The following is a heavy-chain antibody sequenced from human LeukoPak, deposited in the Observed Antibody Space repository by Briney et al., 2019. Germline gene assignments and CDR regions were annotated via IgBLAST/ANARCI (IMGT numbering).Heavy chain of an antibody. V-gene: IGHV3-15*01. CDR2: IKSKTDGGTT. Sequence: GGSLRLSCAASGFAFSNAWMSWVRQAPGKGLEWVGRIKSKTDGGTTDYAAPVKGGFTISRDDSEITMYLQMDSLKTEDTAVYYCTPLLRRSGSNFDYWGQGTLVTVSS. CDR1: GFAFSNAW. CDR3: TPLLRRSGSNFDY. D-gene: IGHD3-3*01. J-gene: IGHJ4*02.